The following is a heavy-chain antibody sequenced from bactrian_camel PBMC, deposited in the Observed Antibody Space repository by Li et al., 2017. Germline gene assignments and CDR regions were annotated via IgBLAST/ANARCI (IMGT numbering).Heavy chain of an antibody. CDR2: ISRTGTST. J-gene: IGHJ4*01. CDR1: GSDKC. Sequence: VQLVESGGGSVQAGGSLRLACAYVGSDKCMAWFRQAPGKEREGVAVISRTGTSTDYARSVKDRFTIFRDNAMNTVYLQMNSLKPEDTALYLCAAPGEDDRTCPWGVQYYNSWGQGTQVTVS. D-gene: IGHD7*01. CDR3: AAPGEDDRTCPWGVQYYNS. V-gene: IGHV3S63*01.